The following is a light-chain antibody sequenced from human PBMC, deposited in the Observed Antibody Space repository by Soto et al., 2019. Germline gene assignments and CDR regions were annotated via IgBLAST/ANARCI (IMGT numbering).Light chain of an antibody. V-gene: IGKV3-20*01. CDR3: HQYASSPQT. CDR2: GAS. CDR1: QSVPKNY. Sequence: EIVLTQSPGTLSLSPGERATLSCRASQSVPKNYLAWYQQEPGQAPRLLIYGASSMATGTPDRFSGSGSGTDCTLTISSLEPEDFAVYYCHQYASSPQTFGQGTKVEIK. J-gene: IGKJ1*01.